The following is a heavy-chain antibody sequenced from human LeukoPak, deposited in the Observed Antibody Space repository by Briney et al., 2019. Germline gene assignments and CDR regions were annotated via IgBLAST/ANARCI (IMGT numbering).Heavy chain of an antibody. CDR2: ISYDGSNK. CDR3: AKDGRDYFVSGSHYRGVPALDY. J-gene: IGHJ4*02. CDR1: GFTFSSYG. D-gene: IGHD3-10*01. V-gene: IGHV3-30*18. Sequence: PGGSLRLSCAASGFTFSSYGMHWVRQAPGKGLEWVAVISYDGSNKYYADSVKGRFTISRDNSKNTLFLQMNSLRAEDTAVYYCAKDGRDYFVSGSHYRGVPALDYWGQGTLVTVSS.